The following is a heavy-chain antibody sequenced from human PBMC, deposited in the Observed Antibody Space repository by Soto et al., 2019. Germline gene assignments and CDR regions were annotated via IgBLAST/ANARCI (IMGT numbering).Heavy chain of an antibody. V-gene: IGHV3-48*02. J-gene: IGHJ4*02. CDR3: ARTGTTYHRIGKDATDAANYFDY. D-gene: IGHD1-7*01. CDR2: ISSSSSTI. Sequence: GGSLRLSCAASGFTFSSYSMNWVRQAPGKGLEWVSYISSSSSTIYYADSVKGRFTISRDNAKNSLYLQMNSLRDEDTAVYYCARTGTTYHRIGKDATDAANYFDYWGQGTLVTVSS. CDR1: GFTFSSYS.